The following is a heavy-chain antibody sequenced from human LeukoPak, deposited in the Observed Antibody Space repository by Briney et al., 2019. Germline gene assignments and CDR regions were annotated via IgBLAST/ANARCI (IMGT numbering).Heavy chain of an antibody. J-gene: IGHJ5*02. V-gene: IGHV3-21*01. D-gene: IGHD6-13*01. CDR3: ARELLIAASEAFDP. CDR2: ISSSSSYI. CDR1: GFTFSSYS. Sequence: KSGGSLGLSCAVSGFTFSSYSMSWVRQAPGKGLEWVSSISSSSSYIYYADSLKGRFTISRDNAKNSLYLQMNSLRVEDTAVYFCARELLIAASEAFDPWGQGTLVTVSS.